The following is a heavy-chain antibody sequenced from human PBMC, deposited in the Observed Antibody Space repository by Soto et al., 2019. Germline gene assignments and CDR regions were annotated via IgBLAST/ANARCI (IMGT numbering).Heavy chain of an antibody. CDR3: ANATTVIFPSN. CDR1: GFTFSTYH. V-gene: IGHV3-21*01. J-gene: IGHJ4*01. Sequence: PGGSLRLSCAASGFTFSTYHMNWVRLAPGKGLEWISSIGGGGDEIYYADSVRGRFTISRDNAKASLYLQMNSLRVEDTAVYYCANATTVIFPSNWGQGTLVTVSS. CDR2: IGGGGDEI. D-gene: IGHD2-21*01.